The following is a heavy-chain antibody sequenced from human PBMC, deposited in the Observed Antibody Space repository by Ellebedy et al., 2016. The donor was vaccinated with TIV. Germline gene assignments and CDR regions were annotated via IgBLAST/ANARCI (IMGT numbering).Heavy chain of an antibody. CDR2: LHTFGHN. CDR3: ARGMEGLGLYYDN. CDR1: GLTLSDVY. D-gene: IGHD3-10*01. Sequence: ESLKISCTASGLTLSDVYMDWVRQAPGKGLEWLGNLHTFGHNQYNRALRSRLTMSLDTSKNEFSLTVTSPIAADTAGYFCARGMEGLGLYYDNWGQGILVTVSS. V-gene: IGHV4-4*08. J-gene: IGHJ4*02.